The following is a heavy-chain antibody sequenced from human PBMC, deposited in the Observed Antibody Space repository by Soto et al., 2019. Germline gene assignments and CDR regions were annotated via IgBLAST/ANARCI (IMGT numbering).Heavy chain of an antibody. J-gene: IGHJ3*02. Sequence: SETLSLTCTVSGGPISSGDYYWSWIRQPPGKGLEWIGYIYYSGSTYYNPSLKSRVTISVDTSKNQFSLKLSSATAADTAVYYCARDDHVWGSYLTHGAFDIWGQGTTVTVS. CDR3: ARDDHVWGSYLTHGAFDI. CDR1: GGPISSGDYY. V-gene: IGHV4-30-4*01. CDR2: IYYSGST. D-gene: IGHD3-16*02.